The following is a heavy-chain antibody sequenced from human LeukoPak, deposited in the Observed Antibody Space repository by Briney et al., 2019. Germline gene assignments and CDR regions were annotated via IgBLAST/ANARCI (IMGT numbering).Heavy chain of an antibody. CDR3: AREAVDSSSWWDYYYYYGMDV. Sequence: GRSLRLFCAASGFTFSSYAMHWVRQAPGKGLEWVAVTSYDGSNKYYADSVKGRFTISRDNSKNTLYLQMNSLRAEDTAVYYCAREAVDSSSWWDYYYYYGMDVWGQGTTVTVSS. D-gene: IGHD6-13*01. V-gene: IGHV3-30*04. J-gene: IGHJ6*02. CDR2: TSYDGSNK. CDR1: GFTFSSYA.